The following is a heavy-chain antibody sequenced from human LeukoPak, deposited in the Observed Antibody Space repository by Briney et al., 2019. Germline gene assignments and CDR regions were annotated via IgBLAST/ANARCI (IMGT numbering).Heavy chain of an antibody. CDR2: INPSGGST. J-gene: IGHJ4*02. D-gene: IGHD3-22*01. Sequence: ASVTVSCTASGYTFTIYYMHWVRQAPGQGLERMGIINPSGGSTSYAQKFQGRVTMTRSTSTSTLYMELSSLRSEDTAVYYCARIHYSSGYYYNFDYWGQGTLVTVSS. CDR1: GYTFTIYY. CDR3: ARIHYSSGYYYNFDY. V-gene: IGHV1-46*01.